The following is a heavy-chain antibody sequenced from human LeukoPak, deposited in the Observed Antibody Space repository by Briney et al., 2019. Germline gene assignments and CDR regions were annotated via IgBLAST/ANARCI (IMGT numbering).Heavy chain of an antibody. CDR2: ISSSSSSYI. Sequence: GGSLRLSCAASGFTFSSYSMNWVRQAPGKGLEWVSSISSSSSSYIYYADSVKGRFTISRDNAKNSLYLQMNNLRAEDTAVYYCARPAMAGTVYYYYNMDVWGTGTTVTISS. CDR3: ARPAMAGTVYYYYNMDV. CDR1: GFTFSSYS. J-gene: IGHJ6*03. V-gene: IGHV3-21*01. D-gene: IGHD6-19*01.